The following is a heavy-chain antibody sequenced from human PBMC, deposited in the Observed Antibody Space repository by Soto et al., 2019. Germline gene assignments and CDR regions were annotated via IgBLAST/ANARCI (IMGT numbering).Heavy chain of an antibody. CDR3: ARGLLVGHETVDY. CDR2: IKPAIGSA. J-gene: IGHJ4*02. D-gene: IGHD1-26*01. CDR1: GDIFTTYA. V-gene: IGHV1-69*01. Sequence: QVQVVQSGAEVKEPGSSVKVSCKASGDIFTTYAINWVRQAPGQGLVWMGGIKPAIGSANYAPTFQGRLTITTDDLTATAHMDLTSLTSEDTAVYYCARGLLVGHETVDYWGQGTLVTVSS.